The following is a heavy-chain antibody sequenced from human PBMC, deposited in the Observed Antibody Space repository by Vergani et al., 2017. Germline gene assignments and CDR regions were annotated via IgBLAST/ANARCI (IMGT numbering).Heavy chain of an antibody. V-gene: IGHV4-30-2*03. CDR1: GGSISSGDSA. CDR2: IYPSGIT. J-gene: IGHJ5*02. CDR3: TRHWAVVAANNWFDP. Sequence: QLLLQESGSGLVKPSQTLSLICAVSGGSISSGDSAWSWIRQTPGKGLEWIGYIYPSGITKQNPSLKSRVTMSVDTSKSQFSLKLSSVTAADTAVYYCTRHWAVVAANNWFDPWGQGTLVTVSS. D-gene: IGHD2-15*01.